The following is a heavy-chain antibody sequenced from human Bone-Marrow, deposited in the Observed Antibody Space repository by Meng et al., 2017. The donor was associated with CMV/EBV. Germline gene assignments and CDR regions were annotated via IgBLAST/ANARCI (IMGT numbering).Heavy chain of an antibody. CDR1: GGTFSSYA. J-gene: IGHJ6*02. CDR2: IIPILGIA. V-gene: IGHV1-69*10. CDR3: ANQYSSSPYYYYYGMDV. Sequence: SVKVSCKASGGTFSSYAISWVRQAPGQGLEWMGGIIPILGIANYAQKFQGRVTITADKSTSTAYMELSSLRSEDTAVYYCANQYSSSPYYYYYGMDVWGQGTTVTFSS. D-gene: IGHD6-6*01.